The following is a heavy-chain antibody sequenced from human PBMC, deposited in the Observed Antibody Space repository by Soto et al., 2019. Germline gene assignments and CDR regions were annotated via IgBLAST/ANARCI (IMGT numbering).Heavy chain of an antibody. CDR2: IYYSGNT. Sequence: SETLSLTCTVSGGSISSSSYYWAWIRQPPGKGLEWIGTIYYSGNTYYNPSLRSRVTISMDTSTNQFSLRLTSVTAADTAVYYCARHTDCGSGSSCLGSDNMDTDAFDIWGQGTMVTVSS. CDR3: ARHTDCGSGSSCLGSDNMDTDAFDI. V-gene: IGHV4-39*01. J-gene: IGHJ3*02. D-gene: IGHD3-10*01. CDR1: GGSISSSSYY.